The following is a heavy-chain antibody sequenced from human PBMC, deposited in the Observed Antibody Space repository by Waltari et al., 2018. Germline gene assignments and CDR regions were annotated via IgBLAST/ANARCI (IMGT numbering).Heavy chain of an antibody. Sequence: EVQLLESGGGLVQPGGSLTRPCAAAGLTFSSYTMRWVRQAPGKWLEWVSTISASGGTFYADSVKGRFTVSRDSSKNTLSLQMNSLRAEDTAVYYCARGPAYYFDYWDQGTLVTVSS. V-gene: IGHV3-23*01. CDR2: ISASGGT. J-gene: IGHJ4*02. CDR1: GLTFSSYT. CDR3: ARGPAYYFDY.